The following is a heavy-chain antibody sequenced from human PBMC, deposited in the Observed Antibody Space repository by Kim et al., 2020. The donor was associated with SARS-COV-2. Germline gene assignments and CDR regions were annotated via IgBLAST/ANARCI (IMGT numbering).Heavy chain of an antibody. Sequence: SVKGRFTIARDNAKNSLYLQMNSLGAEDTAVYYCAREGDIVVVPAGSFDYWGQGTLVTVSS. D-gene: IGHD2-2*01. J-gene: IGHJ4*02. CDR3: AREGDIVVVPAGSFDY. V-gene: IGHV3-11*06.